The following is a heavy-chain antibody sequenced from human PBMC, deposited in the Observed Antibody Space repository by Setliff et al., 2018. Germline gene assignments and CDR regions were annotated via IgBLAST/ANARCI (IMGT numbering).Heavy chain of an antibody. V-gene: IGHV3-72*01. D-gene: IGHD3-9*01. CDR1: GGSISSSSYY. CDR3: VYFDWSLNDYYYYYMDV. J-gene: IGHJ6*03. Sequence: LSLTCTVSGGSISSSSYYWGWIRQPPGKGLEWVGRTRNEANSYTTEYAASVKGRFTISRDDSKNSLYLQMNSLKTEDTAVYYCVYFDWSLNDYYYYYMDVWGKGTTVTVSS. CDR2: TRNEANSYTT.